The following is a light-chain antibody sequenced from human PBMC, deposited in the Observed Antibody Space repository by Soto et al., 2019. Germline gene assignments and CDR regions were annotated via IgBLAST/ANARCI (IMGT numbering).Light chain of an antibody. J-gene: IGKJ3*01. V-gene: IGKV3-20*01. CDR2: GAS. Sequence: EVVLTQSPGTLSLSPGERATLSCRASQNVISTYLAWYQQQPGHAPRLLLYGASSRATGSPDRFRGSGSGTDFTLTITSLESEDFALYYCQQSGAFGPGTRVDLK. CDR3: QQSGA. CDR1: QNVISTY.